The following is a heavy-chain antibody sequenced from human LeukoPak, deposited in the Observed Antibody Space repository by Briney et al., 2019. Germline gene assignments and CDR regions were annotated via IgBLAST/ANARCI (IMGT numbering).Heavy chain of an antibody. CDR2: INPNSGGT. CDR1: GYTFTGYY. CDR3: ARRLVREGNWFDP. Sequence: ASVKVSCKASGYTFTGYYMHWVRQAPGQGLEWMGWINPNSGGTNYAQKFQGRVTMTRDTSISTAYMELSRLRSDDTAVYYCARRLVREGNWFDPWGQGTLVTVSS. J-gene: IGHJ5*02. V-gene: IGHV1-2*02. D-gene: IGHD6-19*01.